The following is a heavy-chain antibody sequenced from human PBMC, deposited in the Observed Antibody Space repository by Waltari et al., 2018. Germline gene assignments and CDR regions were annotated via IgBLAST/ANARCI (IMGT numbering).Heavy chain of an antibody. Sequence: EVQLVQSGAEVKKPGESLKISCKGSGYSFTSYWIGWVRQMPGKGLEWMGIIYPGDSDTRYSPSFQGQVTISADKSISTAYLQWSSLKASDTAMYYCARQDYSGSYYRPDDAFDIWGQGTMVTVSS. D-gene: IGHD1-26*01. CDR1: GYSFTSYW. CDR3: ARQDYSGSYYRPDDAFDI. CDR2: IYPGDSDT. J-gene: IGHJ3*02. V-gene: IGHV5-51*01.